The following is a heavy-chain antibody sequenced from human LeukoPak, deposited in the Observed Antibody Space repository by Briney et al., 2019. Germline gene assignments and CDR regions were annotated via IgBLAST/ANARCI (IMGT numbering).Heavy chain of an antibody. Sequence: SETLSLTCTVSGGSISSRTYYWGWIRQPPGKGLEWIGTIYYSGTTYYNPSLKSRVTISLDTSKNQSSLKLSSVTAADTAIYYCARDFSSSSTVYYYYYMDVWGKGTTVTVSS. V-gene: IGHV4-39*07. CDR2: IYYSGTT. D-gene: IGHD6-6*01. CDR1: GGSISSRTYY. CDR3: ARDFSSSSTVYYYYYMDV. J-gene: IGHJ6*03.